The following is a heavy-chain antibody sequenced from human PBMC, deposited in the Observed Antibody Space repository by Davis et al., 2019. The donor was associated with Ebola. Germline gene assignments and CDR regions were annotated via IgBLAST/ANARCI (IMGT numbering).Heavy chain of an antibody. Sequence: ASVKVSCKGSGYTFSRYGINWVRQAPGQALEWVGWITPFRGNTNYAPKFQGRVTVTINTSATTVYMELRSLKFDDTAVYYCARNNKPDIALPTGAFDIWGQGTVVTVSS. CDR2: ITPFRGNT. CDR3: ARNNKPDIALPTGAFDI. V-gene: IGHV1-18*01. CDR1: GYTFSRYG. D-gene: IGHD2-8*01. J-gene: IGHJ3*02.